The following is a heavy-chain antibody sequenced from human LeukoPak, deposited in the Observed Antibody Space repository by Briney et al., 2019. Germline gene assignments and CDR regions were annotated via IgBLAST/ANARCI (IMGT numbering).Heavy chain of an antibody. CDR2: INHSGST. Sequence: PSETLSLTCAVYGGSFSGYHWSWIRQPPGKGLEWIGEINHSGSTNYNPSLKSRVTISVDTSKNQFSLKLSSVTAADTAVYYCARGNQGGQTGVHRRPFDYWGQGTLVTVSS. D-gene: IGHD7-27*01. V-gene: IGHV4-34*01. J-gene: IGHJ4*02. CDR1: GGSFSGYH. CDR3: ARGNQGGQTGVHRRPFDY.